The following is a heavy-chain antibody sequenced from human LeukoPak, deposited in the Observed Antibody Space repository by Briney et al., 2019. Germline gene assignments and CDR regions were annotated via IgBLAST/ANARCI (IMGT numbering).Heavy chain of an antibody. CDR2: INPNSTGT. V-gene: IGHV1-2*02. CDR1: GYTFTSCD. Sequence: ASVKVSCKASGYTFTSCDINWVRQATGQGLEWMGWINPNSTGTNYAQKFQGRVTMTRDTSISTAYMELSRLRSDDSAVYYCATDYAKWELSYWGQGTLVTVTS. D-gene: IGHD1-26*01. CDR3: ATDYAKWELSY. J-gene: IGHJ4*02.